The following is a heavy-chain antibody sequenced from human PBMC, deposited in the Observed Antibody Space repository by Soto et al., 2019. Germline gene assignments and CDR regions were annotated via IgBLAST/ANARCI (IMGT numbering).Heavy chain of an antibody. CDR3: ARVRGHSYGYVDY. CDR1: GFTSFSYYS. D-gene: IGHD5-18*01. Sequence: EVHLVESGGGLVQPGGSLRLSCAASGFTSFSYYSMNWVRQAPGKGLEWVSFISGRGSPIYYADSVRGRFTISRDNAKNSLSLEMNILRVEDTAVYYFARVRGHSYGYVDYWGLGTLVTVSS. CDR2: ISGRGSPI. V-gene: IGHV3-48*01. J-gene: IGHJ4*02.